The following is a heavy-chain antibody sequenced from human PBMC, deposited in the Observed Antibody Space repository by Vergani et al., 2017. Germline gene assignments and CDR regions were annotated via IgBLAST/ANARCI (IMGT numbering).Heavy chain of an antibody. CDR2: IYYSGST. CDR3: ARLSSSHFNYYYGMDV. D-gene: IGHD6-13*01. CDR1: GFTFSSYA. J-gene: IGHJ6*02. V-gene: IGHV4-59*01. Sequence: VQLLESGGGLVQPGGSLRLSCAASGFTFSSYAMSWVRQAPGKGLEWIGYIYYSGSTNYNPSLKSRVTISVDTSKNQFSLKLSSVTAADTAVYYCARLSSSHFNYYYGMDVWGQGTTVTVSS.